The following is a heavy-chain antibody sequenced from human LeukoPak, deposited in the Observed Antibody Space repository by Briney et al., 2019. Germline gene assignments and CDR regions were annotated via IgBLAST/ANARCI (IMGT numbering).Heavy chain of an antibody. CDR1: GYTFTSYG. J-gene: IGHJ4*01. D-gene: IGHD5-12*01. CDR3: ARETRGGYVRWRHFDY. CDR2: ISAYNGNT. V-gene: IGHV1-18*01. Sequence: ASVKVSCKASGYTFTSYGISWVRQAPGQGLEWMGWISAYNGNTNYAQKLQGRVTMTTDTSTSTAYMELRSLRSDDTAVYYCARETRGGYVRWRHFDYGGHGTLVTVSS.